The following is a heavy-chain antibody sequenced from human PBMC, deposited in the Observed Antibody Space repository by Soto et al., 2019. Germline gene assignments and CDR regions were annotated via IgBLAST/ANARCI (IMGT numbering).Heavy chain of an antibody. CDR3: ARGVRYFDWLPVPYYFDY. Sequence: ASETLSLTCTVSGGSISSSSYYWGWIRQPPGKGLEWIGSIYYSGSTYYNPSLKSRVTISVDTSKNQFSLKLSSVTAADTAVYYCARGVRYFDWLPVPYYFDYWGQGTLVTVSS. CDR1: GGSISSSSYY. J-gene: IGHJ4*02. CDR2: IYYSGST. V-gene: IGHV4-39*01. D-gene: IGHD3-9*01.